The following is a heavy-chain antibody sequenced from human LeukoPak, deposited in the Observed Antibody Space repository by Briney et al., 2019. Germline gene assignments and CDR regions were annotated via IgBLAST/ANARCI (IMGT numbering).Heavy chain of an antibody. D-gene: IGHD6-13*01. CDR2: IYYSGST. J-gene: IGHJ6*02. CDR1: GGSISSSRYY. Sequence: SETLSLTCSVSGGSISSSRYYWGWIRQPPGKGLEWIGSIYYSGSTNYNPSLKSRVTISVDTSKNQFSLKLSSVTAADTAVYYCARDPTRGSSSWYLYYYYGMDDWGQGTTVTVSS. V-gene: IGHV4-39*07. CDR3: ARDPTRGSSSWYLYYYYGMDD.